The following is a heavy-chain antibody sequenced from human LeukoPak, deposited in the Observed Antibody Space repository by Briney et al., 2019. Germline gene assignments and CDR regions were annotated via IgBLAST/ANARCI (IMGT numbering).Heavy chain of an antibody. Sequence: GGSLRLSCAASGFTFSSYSMNWVRQAPGKGLEWVSSISSSSSYIYYADSVKGRFTISRDNAKNSLYLQMNSLRAEDTAVYYCARDGSGTYGFDPWGQGTLVTVSS. CDR2: ISSSSSYI. J-gene: IGHJ5*02. D-gene: IGHD3-10*01. CDR1: GFTFSSYS. CDR3: ARDGSGTYGFDP. V-gene: IGHV3-21*01.